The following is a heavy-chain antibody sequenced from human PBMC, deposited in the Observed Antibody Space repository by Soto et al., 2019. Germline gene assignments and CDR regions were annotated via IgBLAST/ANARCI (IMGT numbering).Heavy chain of an antibody. V-gene: IGHV4-34*01. Sequence: QVQLQQWGAGLLKPSETLSLTCAVYGGSLSDYYWNWLRQPPGKGLEWIGEINHRGTTSYNPSLKSRVDISVDTAMCQFSLKLRSVTAADTAIYYCARYQWSLVAFEPLGPGTQVCVSS. J-gene: IGHJ5*02. CDR2: INHRGTT. D-gene: IGHD2-2*01. CDR3: ARYQWSLVAFEP. CDR1: GGSLSDYY.